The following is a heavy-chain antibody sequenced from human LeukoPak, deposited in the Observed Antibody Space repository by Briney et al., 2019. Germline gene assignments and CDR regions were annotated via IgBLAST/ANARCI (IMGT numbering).Heavy chain of an antibody. CDR3: AKPPPSQYSSSWYYFDY. D-gene: IGHD6-13*01. CDR1: GFTFSSYA. CDR2: ISGSGGST. J-gene: IGHJ4*02. V-gene: IGHV3-23*01. Sequence: GGSLRLSCAASGFTFSSYAMSWVRQAPGKGLEWVSAISGSGGSTYYADSVKGRFTISRDNSKNTLYLQMNSLRTEDTAVYYCAKPPPSQYSSSWYYFDYWGQGTLVTVSS.